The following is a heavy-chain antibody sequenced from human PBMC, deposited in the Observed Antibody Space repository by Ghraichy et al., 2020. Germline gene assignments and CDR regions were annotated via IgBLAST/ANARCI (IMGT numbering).Heavy chain of an antibody. CDR2: INHSGST. D-gene: IGHD3-3*01. J-gene: IGHJ6*03. CDR1: GGSFSGYY. Sequence: SETLSLTCAVYGGSFSGYYWSWIRQPPGKGLEWIGEINHSGSTNYNPSLKSRVTISVDTSKNQFSLKLSSVTAADTAVYYCARGDGGFWSGYHYYYYYMDVWGKGTTVTVSS. V-gene: IGHV4-34*01. CDR3: ARGDGGFWSGYHYYYYYMDV.